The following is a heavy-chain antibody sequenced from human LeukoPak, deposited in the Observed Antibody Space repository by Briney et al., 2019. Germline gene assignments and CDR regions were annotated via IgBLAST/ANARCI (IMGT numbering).Heavy chain of an antibody. CDR1: GFTFSSYG. D-gene: IGHD2-15*01. CDR3: AKDGRLGACSGGSCYQFDY. J-gene: IGHJ4*02. V-gene: IGHV3-30*18. CDR2: ISYDGSNK. Sequence: GGSLRLSCTASGFTFSSYGMHWVRQAPGKGLEWVAVISYDGSNKYYADSVKGRFTISRDNSKNTLYLQMNSLRAEDTAVYYCAKDGRLGACSGGSCYQFDYWGQGTLVTVSS.